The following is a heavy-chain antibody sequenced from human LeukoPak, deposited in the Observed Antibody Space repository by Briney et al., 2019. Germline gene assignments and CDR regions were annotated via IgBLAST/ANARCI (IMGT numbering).Heavy chain of an antibody. D-gene: IGHD5-12*01. CDR1: GFTFRSYG. J-gene: IGHJ4*02. CDR3: ARGPSGYHNT. CDR2: ISYDGSNK. V-gene: IGHV3-30*03. Sequence: GGSLRLSCAASGFTFRSYGMHWVRQAPGKGLEWVALISYDGSNKYYADSVKGRFTISRDNSKNTLYLQMNSLRAEDTAVYYCARGPSGYHNTGGQGTLVTVSS.